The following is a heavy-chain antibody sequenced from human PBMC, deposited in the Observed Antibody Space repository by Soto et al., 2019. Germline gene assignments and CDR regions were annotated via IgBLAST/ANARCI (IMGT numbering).Heavy chain of an antibody. J-gene: IGHJ6*03. V-gene: IGHV4-59*08. CDR2: IYYSGST. Sequence: SDTLSLTCTVSGGSISSYYWSWIRQPPGKGLEWIGYIYYSGSTNYNPSLKSRVTISVDTSKNQFSLKLSSVTAADTAVYYCARRVSSSSIDYYYSYMDVWGKGTTVTVSS. CDR1: GGSISSYY. D-gene: IGHD6-6*01. CDR3: ARRVSSSSIDYYYSYMDV.